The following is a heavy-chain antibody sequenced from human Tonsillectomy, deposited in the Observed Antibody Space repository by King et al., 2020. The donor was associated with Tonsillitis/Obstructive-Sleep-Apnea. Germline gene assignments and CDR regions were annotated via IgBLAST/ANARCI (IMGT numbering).Heavy chain of an antibody. J-gene: IGHJ4*02. D-gene: IGHD3-22*01. CDR3: ASESMSHYLDSSLDSSAYYTFDY. CDR1: GYTFTTYG. V-gene: IGHV1-18*01. Sequence: VQLVESGAEVKKLGASVKVSCKASGYTFTTYGISWVRQAPGQGLEWMGWISPYNGHTNSAQKLQGRVTLTTDTSTSTAYMELRSLRSDDTDVYYCASESMSHYLDSSLDSSAYYTFDYWGQGTLVTVSS. CDR2: ISPYNGHT.